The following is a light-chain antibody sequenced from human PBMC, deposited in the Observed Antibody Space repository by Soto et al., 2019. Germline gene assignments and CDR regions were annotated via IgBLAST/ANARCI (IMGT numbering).Light chain of an antibody. J-gene: IGKJ1*01. CDR3: QQYNNWPPGT. Sequence: EIVMTQSPATLSVSPGERATLSCRASQSVSSNLAWYQQKPGQAPRLLIYGASTRATGIPARFSGSGSGTEFTLTISGLQSEDFAVYYCQQYNNWPPGTFGKGTKVEIK. V-gene: IGKV3-15*01. CDR2: GAS. CDR1: QSVSSN.